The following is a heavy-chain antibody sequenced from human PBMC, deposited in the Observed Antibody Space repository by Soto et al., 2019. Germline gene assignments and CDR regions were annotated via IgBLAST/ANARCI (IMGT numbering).Heavy chain of an antibody. CDR1: GGSISSGGYY. CDR2: IYYSGST. J-gene: IGHJ4*02. Sequence: QVQLQESGPGLVKPSQTLSLTCTVSGGSISSGGYYWSWIRQHPGKGLEWIGYIYYSGSTYYTPSLKSRVTISVDTSKNQFSLKLSSVTAADTAVYYCARAVRFLEWLLDFDYWGQGTLVTVSS. D-gene: IGHD3-3*01. CDR3: ARAVRFLEWLLDFDY. V-gene: IGHV4-31*03.